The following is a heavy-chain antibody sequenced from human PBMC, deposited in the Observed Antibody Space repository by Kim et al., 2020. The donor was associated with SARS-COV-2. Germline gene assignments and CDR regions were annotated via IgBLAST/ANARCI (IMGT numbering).Heavy chain of an antibody. D-gene: IGHD2-21*01. J-gene: IGHJ6*02. CDR3: AKEIAAAGTAGDA. V-gene: IGHV3-23*01. Sequence: YYADSGKGRFTISRDNSKNTLYLQMNRVRAEDTAVYYCAKEIAAAGTAGDAWGQGTTVTVSS.